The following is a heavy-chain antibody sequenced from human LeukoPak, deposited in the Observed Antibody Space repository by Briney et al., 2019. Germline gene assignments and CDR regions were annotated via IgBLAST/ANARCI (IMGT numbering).Heavy chain of an antibody. CDR3: ATYSKLYESGRLVFGH. V-gene: IGHV1-24*01. CDR1: GYTLTELS. CDR2: LDPEDGET. D-gene: IGHD3-9*01. J-gene: IGHJ4*02. Sequence: ASVKVSCKVSGYTLTELSMHWVRQAPGKGLEWMGVLDPEDGETIYAQKFQGRVTMTEDTSTDTAYMELSSLRSEDTAVYYCATYSKLYESGRLVFGHWGQGTLVTVSS.